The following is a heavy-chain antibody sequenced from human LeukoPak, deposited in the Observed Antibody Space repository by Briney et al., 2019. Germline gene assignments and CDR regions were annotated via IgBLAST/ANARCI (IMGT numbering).Heavy chain of an antibody. D-gene: IGHD3-22*01. Sequence: GGSLRLSCAASGFTLSSYAMHWVRQAPGKGLEWVAVISYDGSNKYYADSVKGRFTISRDNSKNTLYLQMNSLRAEDTAVYYCARDLGYDSSGYFSYWGQGTLVTVSS. CDR2: ISYDGSNK. J-gene: IGHJ4*02. CDR1: GFTLSSYA. CDR3: ARDLGYDSSGYFSY. V-gene: IGHV3-30-3*01.